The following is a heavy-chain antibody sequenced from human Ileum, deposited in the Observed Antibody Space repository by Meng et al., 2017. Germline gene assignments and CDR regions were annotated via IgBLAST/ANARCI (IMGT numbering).Heavy chain of an antibody. Sequence: QVQRKRTGPELVGPSATLSLTCAVSSGSISSNTYWSWVRQPPGKGLEWIGQISHSGIAYYNPSLKSRVTMSVDKSKSQFSLMLTSVTAADTAIYYCARHGGYSQDFWGQGTLVTVSS. CDR2: ISHSGIA. V-gene: IGHV4-4*02. J-gene: IGHJ4*02. CDR1: SGSISSNTY. D-gene: IGHD4-23*01. CDR3: ARHGGYSQDF.